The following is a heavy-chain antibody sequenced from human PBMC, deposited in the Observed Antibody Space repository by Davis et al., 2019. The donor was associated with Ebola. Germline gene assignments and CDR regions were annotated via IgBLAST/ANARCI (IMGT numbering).Heavy chain of an antibody. CDR2: ISSSSSYI. CDR1: GFTFSSYS. Sequence: LSLTCAASGFTFSSYSMNWVRQAPGKGLEWVSSISSSSSYIYYADSVKGRFTISRDNSKNTLYLQMNSLRAEDTAVYYCARDSRWNYETMDVWGQGTTVTVSS. V-gene: IGHV3-21*01. CDR3: ARDSRWNYETMDV. J-gene: IGHJ6*02. D-gene: IGHD1-7*01.